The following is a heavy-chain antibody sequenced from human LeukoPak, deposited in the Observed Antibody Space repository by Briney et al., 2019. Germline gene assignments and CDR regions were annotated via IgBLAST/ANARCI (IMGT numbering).Heavy chain of an antibody. V-gene: IGHV3-49*04. D-gene: IGHD2-15*01. CDR1: GLTFGDYA. Sequence: GGSLRLSCTASGLTFGDYAMSWVRQAPGKGLEWVGFIRSKAYGGTTEYAASVKGRFTISRDDSKSIAYLQMNSLKTEDTAVYYCTRGAVVRHYYYGMDVWGQGTTVTVSS. CDR3: TRGAVVRHYYYGMDV. J-gene: IGHJ6*02. CDR2: IRSKAYGGTT.